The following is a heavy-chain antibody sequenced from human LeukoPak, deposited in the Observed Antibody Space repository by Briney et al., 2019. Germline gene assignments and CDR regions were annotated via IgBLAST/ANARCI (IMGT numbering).Heavy chain of an antibody. CDR3: ARGTYSSRWHVFDY. CDR2: IKQDGSEK. V-gene: IGHV3-7*01. CDR1: GFTFSSYW. D-gene: IGHD6-13*01. J-gene: IGHJ4*02. Sequence: PGGSLRLSCAASGFTFSSYWMSWVRQAPGKGLEWVANIKQDGSEKYYVDSVKGRFTISRDSAKNSLYLQMNSLRAEDTAVYYCARGTYSSRWHVFDYWGQGTLVTVSS.